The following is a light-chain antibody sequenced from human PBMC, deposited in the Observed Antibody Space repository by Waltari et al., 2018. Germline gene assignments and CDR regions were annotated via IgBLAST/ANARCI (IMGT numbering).Light chain of an antibody. CDR2: AAS. V-gene: IGKV1-39*01. Sequence: DIQMTQSPSSLSASVGDRVTITFRASQSISSYLNWYQQKPGKAPKLLIYAASSLQSGVPSRFSGSGSGTDFTLTISSLQPEDFATYYCQQSYSTPPEMTFGQGTKVEIK. CDR3: QQSYSTPPEMT. J-gene: IGKJ1*01. CDR1: QSISSY.